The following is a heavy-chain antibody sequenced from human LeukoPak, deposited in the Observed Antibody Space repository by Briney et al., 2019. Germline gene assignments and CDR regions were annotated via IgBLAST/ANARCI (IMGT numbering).Heavy chain of an antibody. D-gene: IGHD6-13*01. J-gene: IGHJ6*02. Sequence: GGSLRLSCAASGFTVSSYYMSWVRQAPGKGLEWVSVIYSGGSTYYADSVKGRFTISRHNSKNTLYLQMNSLRAEDTAVYYCARIAAANYYYYGMDVWGQGTTVTVSS. CDR3: ARIAAANYYYYGMDV. CDR2: IYSGGST. CDR1: GFTVSSYY. V-gene: IGHV3-53*04.